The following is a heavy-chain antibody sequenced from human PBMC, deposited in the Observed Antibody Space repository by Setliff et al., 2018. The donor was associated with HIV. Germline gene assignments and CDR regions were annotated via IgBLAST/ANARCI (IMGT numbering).Heavy chain of an antibody. V-gene: IGHV4-59*01. CDR1: GGSIGSNY. J-gene: IGHJ4*02. CDR2: IYYTGST. CDR3: ARAAMFRGVVDWSLYYFDY. Sequence: SETLSLTCTVSGGSIGSNYLNWIRQPPGKGLEWIGYIYYTGSTNYNSSFRSRVTISRDTSKNQFSLKLRSVTAADTAEYYCARAAMFRGVVDWSLYYFDYWGQGALVTVSS. D-gene: IGHD3-10*01.